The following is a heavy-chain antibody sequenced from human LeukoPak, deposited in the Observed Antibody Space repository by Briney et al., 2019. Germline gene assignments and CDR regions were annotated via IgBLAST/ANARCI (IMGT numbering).Heavy chain of an antibody. CDR2: IKPNSGDT. D-gene: IGHD1-26*01. CDR3: VRELEWELLRLGQY. J-gene: IGHJ1*01. V-gene: IGHV1-2*02. CDR1: GYTFTGYY. Sequence: SSVTVSCKTSGYTFTGYYMHWVRQAPGQGLEWMGWIKPNSGDTNYAQRFQGRVTMTRDTSISTAYMELSSLGSDDSAVYYCVRELEWELLRLGQYWGQGTLVTVSS.